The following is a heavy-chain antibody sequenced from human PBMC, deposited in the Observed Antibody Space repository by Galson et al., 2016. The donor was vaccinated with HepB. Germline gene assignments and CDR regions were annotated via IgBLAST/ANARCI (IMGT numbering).Heavy chain of an antibody. J-gene: IGHJ2*01. D-gene: IGHD4-17*01. CDR2: ISSSSTYI. CDR3: ARAYGDYGTGWYFDL. CDR1: GFIFSIYA. Sequence: SLRLSCAASGFIFSIYAMNWVRQAPGKGLEWVSSISSSSTYIYYADSLKGRFTISRDNAKNSLYLQMSGLRAEDTAVYYCARAYGDYGTGWYFDLWGRGTLVTVSS. V-gene: IGHV3-21*01.